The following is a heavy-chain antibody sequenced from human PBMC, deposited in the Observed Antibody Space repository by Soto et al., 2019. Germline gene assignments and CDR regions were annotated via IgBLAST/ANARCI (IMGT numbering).Heavy chain of an antibody. V-gene: IGHV1-46*01. CDR2: INPGEGTT. D-gene: IGHD3-22*01. CDR1: GYTFIDFF. Sequence: ASVKVSCKASGYTFIDFFIYWVRQAPGQGLEWMGIINPGEGTTRFAEKFQDRITMTADTSTSTVFMEVSSLRSEDTAVYYCTRAPLGIIVAPDFWGQGTLVTVSS. J-gene: IGHJ4*02. CDR3: TRAPLGIIVAPDF.